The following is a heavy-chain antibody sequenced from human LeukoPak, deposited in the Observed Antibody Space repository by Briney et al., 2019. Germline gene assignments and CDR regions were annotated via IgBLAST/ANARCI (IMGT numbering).Heavy chain of an antibody. V-gene: IGHV3-74*01. D-gene: IGHD6-13*01. J-gene: IGHJ4*02. CDR1: GFIFSRYW. Sequence: GGSLRLSCAASGFIFSRYWMYWVRQAPGRGPVWVSQINPDETITNYADFVKGRFTISRDNAKNSLYLQMNSLRAEDTALYYCAKGLHGRYSSSCFDYWGQGTLVTVSS. CDR3: AKGLHGRYSSSCFDY. CDR2: INPDETIT.